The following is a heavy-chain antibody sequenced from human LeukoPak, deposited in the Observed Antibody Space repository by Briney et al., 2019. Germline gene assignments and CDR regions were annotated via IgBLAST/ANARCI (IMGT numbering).Heavy chain of an antibody. J-gene: IGHJ3*02. CDR1: GGSISSGSYY. Sequence: SQTLSLTCTVSGGSISSGSYYWSWIRQPAGKGLEWIGRIYTSGSTNYNPSLKSRVTISVDTSKNQFSLKLSSVTAADTAVYYCASGGLVVVTAIDAFDIWGQGTMVTVSS. CDR2: IYTSGST. CDR3: ASGGLVVVTAIDAFDI. D-gene: IGHD2-21*02. V-gene: IGHV4-61*02.